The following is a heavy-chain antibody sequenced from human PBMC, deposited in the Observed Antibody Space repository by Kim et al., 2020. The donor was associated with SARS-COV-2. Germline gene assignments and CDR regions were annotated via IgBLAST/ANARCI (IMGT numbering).Heavy chain of an antibody. Sequence: GGSLRLSCAASGFTFSDYYMSWIRQAPGKGLEWVSYISSSSYTNYADSVKGRFTISRDNAKNSLYLQMNSLRAEDTAVYYCARVGYDYVWGSYRDYYYYYGMGVGGQGTTVTFSS. CDR3: ARVGYDYVWGSYRDYYYYYGMGV. D-gene: IGHD3-16*02. V-gene: IGHV3-11*05. CDR1: GFTFSDYY. CDR2: ISSSSYT. J-gene: IGHJ6*02.